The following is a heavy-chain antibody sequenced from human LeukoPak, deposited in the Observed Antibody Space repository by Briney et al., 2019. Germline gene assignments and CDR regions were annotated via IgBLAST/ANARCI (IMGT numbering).Heavy chain of an antibody. Sequence: PGGSLRLSCAASGFPFSTYWMAWVRQAPGKGLDWVANIRKDGGAKFYAASVKGRFIISGDNAKNSLYLQMNNLRDEDTAVYYCASSHDSSGNDWGQGTLVTV. CDR3: ASSHDSSGND. CDR2: IRKDGGAK. J-gene: IGHJ4*02. CDR1: GFPFSTYW. V-gene: IGHV3-7*01. D-gene: IGHD3-22*01.